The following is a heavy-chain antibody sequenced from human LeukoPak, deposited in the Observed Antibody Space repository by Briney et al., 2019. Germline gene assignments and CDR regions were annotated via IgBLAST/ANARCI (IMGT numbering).Heavy chain of an antibody. CDR2: IKTDRTTT. CDR1: GFTFSSFW. CDR3: VRGTNFDY. V-gene: IGHV3-74*01. Sequence: PGGSLRLSCVASGFTFSSFWMHWVRQAPGKGLVWVSRIKTDRTTTRYADSVKGRFTISRDNAKNTLYLQINSLRDDDTALYYCVRGTNFDYWGQGALVTVSS. J-gene: IGHJ4*02.